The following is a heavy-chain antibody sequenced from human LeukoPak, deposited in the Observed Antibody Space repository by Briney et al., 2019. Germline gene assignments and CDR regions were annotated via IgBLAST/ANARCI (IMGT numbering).Heavy chain of an antibody. V-gene: IGHV4-59*01. CDR2: IYYPGYP. Sequence: SETLSLTCNVSGASLSSYVWSWIRQPPGKGLEWIGYIYYPGYPNYNPSLKSRVTIAVETSKSQFSLNLRSVTTADTAVYFCARVTGYMTEDYFDYWGQGTLITVSS. CDR1: GASLSSYV. CDR3: ARVTGYMTEDYFDY. D-gene: IGHD6-13*01. J-gene: IGHJ4*02.